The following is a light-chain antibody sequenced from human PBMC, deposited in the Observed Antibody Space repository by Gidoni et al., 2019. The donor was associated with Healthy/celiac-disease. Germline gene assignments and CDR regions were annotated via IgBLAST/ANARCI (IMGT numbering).Light chain of an antibody. CDR3: SSYTSSSSVV. Sequence: QSALTQPASVSGSPGPSITISCTGTSSDVGGYNYVSWYQLHPGKAPKLMIYEVSNRPSGVSNRFSGSKSGNTASLTISGLQAEDEADYYCSSYTSSSSVVFGGGTKLTVL. V-gene: IGLV2-14*01. CDR2: EVS. J-gene: IGLJ2*01. CDR1: SSDVGGYNY.